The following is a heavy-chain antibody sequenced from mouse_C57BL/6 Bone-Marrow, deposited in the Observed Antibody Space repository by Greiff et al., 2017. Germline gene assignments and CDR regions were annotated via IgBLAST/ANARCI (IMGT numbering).Heavy chain of an antibody. CDR3: ATLYDGYHGIAY. CDR2: IDPSDSYT. Sequence: QVQLQQPGAELVMPGASVKLSCKASGYTFTSYWMHWVKQRPGQGLEWIGEIDPSDSYTNYNQKFKGKSTLTVDKSSSTAYMQLSSLTSEDSAVYYCATLYDGYHGIAYWGQGTLVTVSA. D-gene: IGHD2-3*01. CDR1: GYTFTSYW. V-gene: IGHV1-69*01. J-gene: IGHJ3*01.